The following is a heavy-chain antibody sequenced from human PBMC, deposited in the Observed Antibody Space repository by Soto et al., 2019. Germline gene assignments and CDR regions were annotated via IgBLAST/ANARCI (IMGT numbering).Heavy chain of an antibody. CDR1: GGSISSSSYY. J-gene: IGHJ5*02. V-gene: IGHV4-39*01. CDR2: IYYSGST. D-gene: IGHD3-9*01. Sequence: QLQLQESGPGLVKPSETLSLTCTVSGGSISSSSYYWGWIRQPPGKGLEWIGSIYYSGSTYYNPSLKSRVTISVDTSKNQSSLKLSSVTAADTAVYYCARQPYDILTGYSSYNWFDPWGQGTLVTVSS. CDR3: ARQPYDILTGYSSYNWFDP.